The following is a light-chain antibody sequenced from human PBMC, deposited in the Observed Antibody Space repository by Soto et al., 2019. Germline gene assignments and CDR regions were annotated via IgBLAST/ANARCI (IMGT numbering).Light chain of an antibody. V-gene: IGKV3-15*01. CDR3: QHYNYRPPPT. Sequence: EIVMTQLPATLPVPHRERTNLSCRASQSVGNNLAWYQQKPGQAPRLLIYGADTRATGSPARFSGSGSGTDFTLTISSLQSEDFAVYYYQHYNYRPPPTFGQGTKVDIK. CDR1: QSVGNN. CDR2: GAD. J-gene: IGKJ1*01.